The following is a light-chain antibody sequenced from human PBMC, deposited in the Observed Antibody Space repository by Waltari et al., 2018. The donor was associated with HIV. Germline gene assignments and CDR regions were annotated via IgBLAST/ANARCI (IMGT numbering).Light chain of an antibody. J-gene: IGKJ3*01. CDR3: QHLNSFPPFT. CDR1: QGISSN. V-gene: IGKV1-9*01. CDR2: AAS. Sequence: DIQSTQSPSFLSASVGDRVTITCRASQGISSNLAWYQQKPGQAPTLLIYAASSLPTGVPSRFSGSGSGTEFTLTVRRLQPEDFATYFCQHLNSFPPFTFGPGTTVDVK.